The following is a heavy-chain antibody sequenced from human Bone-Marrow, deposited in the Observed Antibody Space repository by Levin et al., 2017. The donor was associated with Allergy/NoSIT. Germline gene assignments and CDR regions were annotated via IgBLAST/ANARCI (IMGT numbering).Heavy chain of an antibody. CDR2: INPSGGST. V-gene: IGHV1-46*01. D-gene: IGHD2-21*02. CDR1: GYTFTSYY. J-gene: IGHJ4*02. CDR3: ARDPKLAYCGGDCYNGRGFDY. Sequence: GESLKISCKASGYTFTSYYMHWVRQAPGQGLEWMGIINPSGGSTSYAQKFQGRVTMTRDTSTSTVYMELSSLRSEDTAVYYCARDPKLAYCGGDCYNGRGFDYWGQGTLVTVSS.